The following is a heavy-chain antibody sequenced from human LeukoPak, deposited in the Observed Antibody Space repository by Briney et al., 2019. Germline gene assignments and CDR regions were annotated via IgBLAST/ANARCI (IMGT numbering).Heavy chain of an antibody. Sequence: PSETLSLTCAVYGGSFSGYYWSWIRQPPGKGLEWIGEIYHSGSTNYNPSLKSRVTISVDKSKNQFSLKLSSVTAADTAVYYCARERYYDSSGYYGVRTFDYWGQGTLVTVSS. D-gene: IGHD3-22*01. CDR1: GGSFSGYY. J-gene: IGHJ4*02. CDR2: IYHSGST. CDR3: ARERYYDSSGYYGVRTFDY. V-gene: IGHV4-34*01.